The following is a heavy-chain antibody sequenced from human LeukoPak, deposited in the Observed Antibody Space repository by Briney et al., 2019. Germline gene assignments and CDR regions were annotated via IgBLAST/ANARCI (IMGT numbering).Heavy chain of an antibody. CDR1: GGSISSHY. Sequence: SETLSLTYTVSGGSISSHYWSWIRQPPGKGLEWIGYIYYSGSTNYNPSLKSRVTISVDTSKNQFSLKLSSVTAADTAVYYCARGGRYSYGNFDYWGQGTLVTVSS. CDR3: ARGGRYSYGNFDY. CDR2: IYYSGST. D-gene: IGHD5-18*01. J-gene: IGHJ4*02. V-gene: IGHV4-59*11.